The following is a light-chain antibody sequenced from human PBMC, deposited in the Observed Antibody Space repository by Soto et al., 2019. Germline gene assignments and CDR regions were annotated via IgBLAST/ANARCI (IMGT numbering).Light chain of an antibody. J-gene: IGKJ3*01. V-gene: IGKV3-20*01. CDR3: HQYAYSQVT. Sequence: EIVLTQSPGTLSLSPGERATLSCRATQSVNSDYLSWYQQRPGQAPRLLMHGASTRATGIPDRFSGSGSGADFTLTISRLEPEDFAVYFCHQYAYSQVTFGPGTKVDIK. CDR1: QSVNSDY. CDR2: GAS.